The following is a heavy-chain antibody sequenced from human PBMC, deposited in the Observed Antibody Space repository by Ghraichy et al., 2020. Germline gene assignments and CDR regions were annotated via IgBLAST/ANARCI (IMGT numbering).Heavy chain of an antibody. CDR2: INHSAST. V-gene: IGHV4-34*01. CDR3: ARGRRWIQLWWVSSTKDGSFFYESLGDLPDLHIDAPSFPTRRSSDL. Sequence: LEKKEEINHSASTNYNPSLKSRVTISVDTSKNQFSLKLSSVTAADTAVYYCARGRRWIQLWWVSSTKDGSFFYESLGDLPDLHIDAPSFPTRRSSDL. D-gene: IGHD5-18*01. J-gene: IGHJ2*01.